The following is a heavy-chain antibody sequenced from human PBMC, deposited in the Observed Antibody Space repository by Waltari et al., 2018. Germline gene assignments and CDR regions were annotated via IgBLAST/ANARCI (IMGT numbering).Heavy chain of an antibody. CDR3: ARSKSGRITIFGVVTN. J-gene: IGHJ4*02. CDR2: ISWNSGSI. D-gene: IGHD3-3*01. CDR1: GFTFADYA. V-gene: IGHV3-9*01. Sequence: EVQLVESGGGLVQPGRSLRLSCAASGFTFADYAMHWVRQAPGKGLEWVSGISWNSGSIGYADSVKGRFTISRDNAKNSLYLQMNSLRAEDTAVYYCARSKSGRITIFGVVTNWGQGTLVTVSS.